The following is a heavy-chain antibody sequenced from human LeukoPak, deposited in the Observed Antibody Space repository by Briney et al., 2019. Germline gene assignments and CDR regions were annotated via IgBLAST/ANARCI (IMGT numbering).Heavy chain of an antibody. D-gene: IGHD3-16*01. CDR3: ARLIGLGEVSPYFDS. V-gene: IGHV4-59*01. J-gene: IGHJ4*02. Sequence: SETLSLTCTVSGASISSDYWTWIRQPPGKGLEWNGCGHKSGSTHYNPSLRSRVTISVDTSKSQFSLKLNSVTAADTAVYYCARLIGLGEVSPYFDSWGQGRLVTVSS. CDR2: GHKSGST. CDR1: GASISSDY.